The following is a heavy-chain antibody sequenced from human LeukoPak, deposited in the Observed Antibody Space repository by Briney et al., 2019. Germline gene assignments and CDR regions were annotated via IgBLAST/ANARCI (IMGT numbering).Heavy chain of an antibody. V-gene: IGHV1-46*01. CDR3: ARGPGTNIGY. CDR2: INPSGGST. J-gene: IGHJ4*02. D-gene: IGHD3-10*01. CDR1: GYTFTSYY. Sequence: KPGASVKVSCKASGYTFTSYYVHWVRQAPGPGLEWMGMINPSGGSTTYSQKFQGRITMARGTSTSTVYMELSSLRSEDTAVYYCARGPGTNIGYWGQGTLVTVSS.